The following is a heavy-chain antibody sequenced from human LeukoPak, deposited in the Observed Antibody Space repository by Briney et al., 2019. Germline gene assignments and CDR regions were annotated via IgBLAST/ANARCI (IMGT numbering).Heavy chain of an antibody. J-gene: IGHJ4*02. V-gene: IGHV3-9*01. CDR3: AEDWGYDILTGSGGFDY. CDR2: ISWNSGSI. Sequence: PGGSLRLSCAASGFTFDDYAMHWVRQAPGKGLEWVSGISWNSGSIGYADSVKGRFTISRDNAKNSLYLQMNSLRAEDTALYYCAEDWGYDILTGSGGFDYWGQGSLVTVSS. CDR1: GFTFDDYA. D-gene: IGHD3-9*01.